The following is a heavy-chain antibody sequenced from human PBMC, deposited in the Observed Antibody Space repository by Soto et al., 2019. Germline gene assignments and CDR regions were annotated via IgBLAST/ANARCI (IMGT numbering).Heavy chain of an antibody. D-gene: IGHD2-21*01. V-gene: IGHV1-46*01. Sequence: QVQLVQSGAEVKKPGASVRISCKASGYSLSRYDIQWVRQAPGKGFEWMGIINPYGGTAGSARKFLGRLTITRDTSTSTIFMELSSLKSEDSAVYFCATVDSCGVSSYYFQYWGQGTLVTVSS. J-gene: IGHJ1*01. CDR3: ATVDSCGVSSYYFQY. CDR2: INPYGGTA. CDR1: GYSLSRYD.